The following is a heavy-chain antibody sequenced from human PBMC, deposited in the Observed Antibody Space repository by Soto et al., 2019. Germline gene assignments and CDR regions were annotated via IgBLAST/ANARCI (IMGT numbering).Heavy chain of an antibody. J-gene: IGHJ4*02. V-gene: IGHV3-33*01. CDR3: ARDRGSGYPGGYFDY. CDR1: GFTFSSYG. CDR2: IWYDGSNK. D-gene: IGHD5-12*01. Sequence: GGSLRLSCAASGFTFSSYGMHWVRQAPGKGLEWVAVIWYDGSNKYYADSVKGRFTISRDNSKNTLYLQMNSLRAEDTAVYYCARDRGSGYPGGYFDYWGQGTLVTVSS.